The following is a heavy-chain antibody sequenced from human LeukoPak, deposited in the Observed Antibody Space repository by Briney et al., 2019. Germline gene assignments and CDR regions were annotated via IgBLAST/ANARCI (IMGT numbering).Heavy chain of an antibody. CDR1: GGSIGSYY. D-gene: IGHD3-22*01. CDR3: ASAYYDSSGYYYSWNY. J-gene: IGHJ4*02. Sequence: PSETLSLTCTVSGGSIGSYYWSWIRQPPGKGLEWIGYIYYSGSTNYNPSLKSRVTISVDTSKNQFSLKLSSVTAADTAVYYCASAYYDSSGYYYSWNYWGQGTLVTVSS. V-gene: IGHV4-59*01. CDR2: IYYSGST.